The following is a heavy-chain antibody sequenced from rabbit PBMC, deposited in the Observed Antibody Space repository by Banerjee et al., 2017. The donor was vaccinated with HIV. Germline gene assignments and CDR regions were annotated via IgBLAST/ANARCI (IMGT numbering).Heavy chain of an antibody. D-gene: IGHD4-2*01. CDR3: ARESGYAGSNL. CDR2: IYAGSSGMT. V-gene: IGHV1S45*01. Sequence: QEQLKETGGGLVQPGGSLTLTCTVSGFSFNNKYVMCWVRQAPGKGLEWIACIYAGSSGMTYYASWAKGRFTISKTSSTTVTLQMTSLTAADTATYFCARESGYAGSNLWGQGTLVTVS. CDR1: GFSFNNKYV. J-gene: IGHJ4*01.